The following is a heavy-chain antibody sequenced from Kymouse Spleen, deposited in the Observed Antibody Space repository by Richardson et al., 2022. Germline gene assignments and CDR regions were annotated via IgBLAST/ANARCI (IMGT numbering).Heavy chain of an antibody. CDR1: GFTFSSYG. CDR2: ISYDGSNK. CDR3: AKERCSSTSCYPYYYYYGMDV. V-gene: IGHV3-30*18. D-gene: IGHD2-2*02. J-gene: IGHJ6*02. Sequence: QVQLVESGGGVVQPGRSLRLSCAASGFTFSSYGMHWVRQAPGKGLEWVAVISYDGSNKYYADSVKGRFTISRDNSKNTLYLQMNSLRAEDTAVYYCAKERCSSTSCYPYYYYYGMDVWGQGTTVTVSS.